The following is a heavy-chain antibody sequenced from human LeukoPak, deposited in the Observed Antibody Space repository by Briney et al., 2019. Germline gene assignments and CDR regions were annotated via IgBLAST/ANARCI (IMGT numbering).Heavy chain of an antibody. J-gene: IGHJ5*02. CDR1: GFTFSSYA. CDR3: AKDAPGELPPLRSPGWFDP. CDR2: ISGSGGST. Sequence: GGSLRLSCAASGFTFSSYAMSWVRQAPGKGLEWVSAISGSGGSTYYADSVKGRFTISRDNSKNTLYLQMNSLRAEDTAVYYCAKDAPGELPPLRSPGWFDPWGQGTLVTVSS. V-gene: IGHV3-23*01. D-gene: IGHD1-26*01.